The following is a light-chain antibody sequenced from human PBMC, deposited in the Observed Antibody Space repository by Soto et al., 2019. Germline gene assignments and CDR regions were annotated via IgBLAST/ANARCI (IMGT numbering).Light chain of an antibody. J-gene: IGLJ1*01. CDR3: SSYAGSSNV. CDR1: SSDVGGYNY. CDR2: EVN. Sequence: QSVLTQPPSASGPPGQSVVISCTGTSSDVGGYNYVSWYQQHPGKAPKLMIYEVNKRPSGVPDRFSGSKSGNTASLTVSGLQAEDEADYYCSSYAGSSNVFGTGTKVTVL. V-gene: IGLV2-8*01.